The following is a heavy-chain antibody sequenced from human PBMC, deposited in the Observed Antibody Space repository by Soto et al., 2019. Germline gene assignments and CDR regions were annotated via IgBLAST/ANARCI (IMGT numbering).Heavy chain of an antibody. CDR2: ISSSSSTI. D-gene: IGHD5-12*01. Sequence: EVQLVESGGGLVQPGGSLRLSCAASGFTFSTFGMNWVRQPPGKGLEWVSYISSSSSTIYYADSVKGRFTISRDNAKNSLYLQMNSLRDEDTAVYYCSRARRDGYNSIDYWGQGTLVTVSS. V-gene: IGHV3-48*02. CDR1: GFTFSTFG. J-gene: IGHJ4*02. CDR3: SRARRDGYNSIDY.